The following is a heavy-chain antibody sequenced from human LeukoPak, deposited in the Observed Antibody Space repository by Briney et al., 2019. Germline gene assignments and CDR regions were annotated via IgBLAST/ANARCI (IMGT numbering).Heavy chain of an antibody. V-gene: IGHV3-11*01. CDR3: ARGHWGLDC. CDR2: IHTSGDTI. CDR1: GFTFSDYY. J-gene: IGHJ4*02. Sequence: GRSPRLSCAASGFTFSDYYMSWIRQAPGKGLEWVSYIHTSGDTIYYADSVKGRFTISRDNAKNSLHLQMNSLRAEDTAVYYCARGHWGLDCWGQGILVTVSS. D-gene: IGHD3-16*01.